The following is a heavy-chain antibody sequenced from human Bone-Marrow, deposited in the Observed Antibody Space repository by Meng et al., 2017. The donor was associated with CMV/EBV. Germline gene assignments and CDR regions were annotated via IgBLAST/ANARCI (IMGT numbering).Heavy chain of an antibody. V-gene: IGHV4-61*01. D-gene: IGHD2-2*01. CDR2: IYYSWST. J-gene: IGHJ4*02. Sequence: SGSYYWSWIRQRPGKGVEWIGYIYYSWSTNYNPSHKSRVTISVDTSKNQFSLKLSSVTAADTAVYYCATSLGYCSSTSCYPHQYFDYWGQGTLVTVSS. CDR1: SGSYY. CDR3: ATSLGYCSSTSCYPHQYFDY.